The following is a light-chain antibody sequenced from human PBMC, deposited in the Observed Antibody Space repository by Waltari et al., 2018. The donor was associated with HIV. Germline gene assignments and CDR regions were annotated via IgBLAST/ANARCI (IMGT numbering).Light chain of an antibody. CDR2: YDD. V-gene: IGLV1-36*01. J-gene: IGLJ1*01. Sequence: QSVLTQPPSVSEAPRQRVTISCSGSSSNIGHNVVNWYQQVPGKAPKLLIYYDDLLSSGVSDRFSGSRSGTSASLAIRGLQSEDEADYYCAAWDDSLNGYVFGSGTKVTVL. CDR1: SSNIGHNV. CDR3: AAWDDSLNGYV.